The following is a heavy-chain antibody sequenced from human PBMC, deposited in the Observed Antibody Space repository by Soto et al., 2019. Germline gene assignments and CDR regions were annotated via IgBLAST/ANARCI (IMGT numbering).Heavy chain of an antibody. D-gene: IGHD2-15*01. J-gene: IGHJ4*02. Sequence: EVQLLESGGGLVQPGGSLRLSCAASGFTFSSYAMNWVRQAPGRGLEWVSGISGTGGNTHYAESVKGRFTVSRDNSKKTLYLQMDSLRAEDTAVYYCVNPRGGYCSGGSCYVIDYWGQGTLVTVSS. CDR2: ISGTGGNT. CDR3: VNPRGGYCSGGSCYVIDY. V-gene: IGHV3-23*01. CDR1: GFTFSSYA.